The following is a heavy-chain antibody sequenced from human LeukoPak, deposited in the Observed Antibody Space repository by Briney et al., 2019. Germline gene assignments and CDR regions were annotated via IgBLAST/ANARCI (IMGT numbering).Heavy chain of an antibody. J-gene: IGHJ3*02. CDR1: GYTFTSYY. V-gene: IGHV1-46*01. CDR2: INPSGGST. D-gene: IGHD3-3*01. CDR3: ARVALFGVVTLDAFDI. Sequence: ASVKVSCKASGYTFTSYYMHWVRQAPGQGLEWIGIINPSGGSTSYAQKFQGRVTMTRDTSTSTVYMELSSLRSEDTAVYYCARVALFGVVTLDAFDIWGQGTMLTVSS.